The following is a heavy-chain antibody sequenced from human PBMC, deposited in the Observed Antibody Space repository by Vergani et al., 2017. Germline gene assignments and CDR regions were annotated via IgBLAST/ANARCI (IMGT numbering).Heavy chain of an antibody. V-gene: IGHV4-34*01. CDR3: ARGGSVIRLGELSLKPVDY. J-gene: IGHJ4*02. Sequence: QVQLQESGPGLVKPSETLSLTCTVSGGSISGYYWSWIRQPPGKGLEWIGEINHSGSTNYNPSLKSRVTISVDTSKNQFSLKLSSVTAADTAVYYCARGGSVIRLGELSLKPVDYWGQGTLVTVSS. D-gene: IGHD3-16*02. CDR1: GGSISGYY. CDR2: INHSGST.